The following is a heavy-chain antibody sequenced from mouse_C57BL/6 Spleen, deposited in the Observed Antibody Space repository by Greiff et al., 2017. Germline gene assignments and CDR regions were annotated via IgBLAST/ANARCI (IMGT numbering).Heavy chain of an antibody. CDR3: ARIGNSAWFAY. CDR2: IYPRSGNT. Sequence: QVQLQQSGAELARPGASVKLSCKASGYTFTSYGISWVKQRTGQGLEWIGEIYPRSGNTYYNEKFKGKDTLTADKSSSTAYMELRSLTSEDSTVYFCARIGNSAWFAYWGQGTLVTVSA. V-gene: IGHV1-81*01. D-gene: IGHD2-1*01. J-gene: IGHJ3*01. CDR1: GYTFTSYG.